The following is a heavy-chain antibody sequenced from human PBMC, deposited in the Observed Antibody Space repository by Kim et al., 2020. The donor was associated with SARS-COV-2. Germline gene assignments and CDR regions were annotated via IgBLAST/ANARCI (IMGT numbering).Heavy chain of an antibody. CDR1: GFTFSSYA. Sequence: GGSLRLSCAASGFTFSSYAMSWVRQAPGKGLEWVSAISGSGGSTYYADSVKGRFTISRDNSKNTLYLQMNSLRAEDTAVYYCAKDGNPLELFPQGFDYWGQGTLVTVSS. CDR2: ISGSGGST. CDR3: AKDGNPLELFPQGFDY. J-gene: IGHJ4*02. V-gene: IGHV3-23*01. D-gene: IGHD2-21*01.